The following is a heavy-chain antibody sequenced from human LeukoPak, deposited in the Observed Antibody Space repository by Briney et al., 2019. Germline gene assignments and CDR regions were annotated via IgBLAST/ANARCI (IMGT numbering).Heavy chain of an antibody. CDR2: ISGAGDNT. J-gene: IGHJ4*02. CDR3: AKDAVAVAWGSRFDY. CDR1: GFTFTNYA. V-gene: IGHV3-23*01. D-gene: IGHD3-16*01. Sequence: GASLRLSCAASGFTFTNYAMSWVRQAPGKGLEWVSAISGAGDNTYYADSVKGRFTISRDNSKNTLYLQMNSLRAEDTAVYYCAKDAVAVAWGSRFDYWGQGTLVTVSS.